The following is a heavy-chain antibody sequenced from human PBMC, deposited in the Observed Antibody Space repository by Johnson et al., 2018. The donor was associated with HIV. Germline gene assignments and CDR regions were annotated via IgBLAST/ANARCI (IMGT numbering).Heavy chain of an antibody. CDR2: IYSGGGA. CDR3: ARGLQSMTVVVTRGAFDI. D-gene: IGHD2-2*01. V-gene: IGHV3-66*01. CDR1: GFTVSSNY. J-gene: IGHJ3*02. Sequence: VQLVESGGGLVQPGGSLRVSCAASGFTVSSNYMSWVRQAPGQGLEWVSVIYSGGGAYYTDSVKGRFTISRNNSKNTLYLQMNSLRVEDTAVYYCARGLQSMTVVVTRGAFDIWGQGTMVTVSS.